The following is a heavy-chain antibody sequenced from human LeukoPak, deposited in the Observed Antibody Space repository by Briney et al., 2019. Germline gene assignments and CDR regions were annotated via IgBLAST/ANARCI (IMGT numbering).Heavy chain of an antibody. CDR1: GFTFSSYA. D-gene: IGHD6-13*01. J-gene: IGHJ4*02. CDR2: ISGSGGST. V-gene: IGHV3-23*01. CDR3: ARALAAASHTSFDY. Sequence: GGSLRLSCAASGFTFSSYAMSWVRQAPGKGLEWVSAISGSGGSTYYADSVKGRFIVSRDNSKNTVYLQINSLRAEDTAVYYCARALAAASHTSFDYWGQGTLVTVTS.